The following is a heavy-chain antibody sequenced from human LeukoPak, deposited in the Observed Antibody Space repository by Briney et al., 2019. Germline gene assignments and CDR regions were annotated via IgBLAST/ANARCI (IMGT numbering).Heavy chain of an antibody. CDR3: ARETYDFWSGLNWFDP. V-gene: IGHV4-38-2*02. J-gene: IGHJ5*02. Sequence: SETLSLTCAVSGYSISSGYYWGWIRQPPGKGLEWIGYIYYSGSTYYNPSLKSRVTISVDTSKNQFSLKLSSVTAADTAVYYCARETYDFWSGLNWFDPWGQGTLVTVSS. D-gene: IGHD3-3*01. CDR1: GYSISSGYY. CDR2: IYYSGST.